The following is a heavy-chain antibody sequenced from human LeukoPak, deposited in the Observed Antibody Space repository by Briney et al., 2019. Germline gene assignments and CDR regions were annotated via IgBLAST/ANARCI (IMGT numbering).Heavy chain of an antibody. V-gene: IGHV3-23*01. CDR3: AKSSPAYYYDSSGYPVDY. J-gene: IGHJ4*02. CDR1: GFTFSSYA. CDR2: NSGSGGST. Sequence: GGSLRLSCAASGFTFSSYAMSWVRQAPGKGLEWVSANSGSGGSTYYADPVKGRFTISRDNSKNTLYLQMNSLRAEDTAVYYCAKSSPAYYYDSSGYPVDYWGQGTLVTVSS. D-gene: IGHD3-22*01.